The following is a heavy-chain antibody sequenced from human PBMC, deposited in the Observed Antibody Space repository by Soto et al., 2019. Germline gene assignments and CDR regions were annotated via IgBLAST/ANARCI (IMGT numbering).Heavy chain of an antibody. J-gene: IGHJ6*02. CDR1: GFTFSSYA. Sequence: GGSLRLSCAASGFTFSSYAMSWVRQAPGKGLEWVSAISGSGGSTYYADSAKGRFTISRDNSKNTLYLQMNSLRAEDTAVYYCAKDLIVVAYYYYYGMDVWGQGTTVTVSS. V-gene: IGHV3-23*01. CDR2: ISGSGGST. CDR3: AKDLIVVAYYYYYGMDV. D-gene: IGHD2-15*01.